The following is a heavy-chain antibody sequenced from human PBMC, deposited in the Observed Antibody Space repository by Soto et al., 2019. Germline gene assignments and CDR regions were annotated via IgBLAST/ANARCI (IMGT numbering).Heavy chain of an antibody. D-gene: IGHD6-13*01. CDR1: GGSISSNY. Sequence: SETLSLTCTVSGGSISSNYWTWIRQPPGKGLEWIGYVYNSGSTNYNPSLKSRVTISEDTSKSQFSLKVNSMTAADTAVFYCARYRREAVAGYTLDNWGQGILVTVSS. CDR3: ARYRREAVAGYTLDN. J-gene: IGHJ4*02. V-gene: IGHV4-59*01. CDR2: VYNSGST.